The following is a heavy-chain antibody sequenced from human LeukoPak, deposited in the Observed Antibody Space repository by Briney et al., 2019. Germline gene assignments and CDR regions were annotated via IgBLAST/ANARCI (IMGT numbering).Heavy chain of an antibody. CDR2: ISSNSRYI. CDR3: ARDGLGSYDY. CDR1: GFDFSDYT. J-gene: IGHJ4*01. D-gene: IGHD3-10*01. Sequence: PGGSLRLSCAASGFDFSDYTINWVRQAPGKGLGWVSSISSNSRYIYYADSVEGRLTVSRDNAKNSVYLQMNNLRVEDTAVYYCARDGLGSYDYWGHGTLVTVSS. V-gene: IGHV3-21*01.